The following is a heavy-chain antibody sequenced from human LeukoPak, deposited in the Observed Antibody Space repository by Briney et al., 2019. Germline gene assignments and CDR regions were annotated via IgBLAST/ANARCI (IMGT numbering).Heavy chain of an antibody. CDR3: ARDTGDGYNY. Sequence: SAKVSCKASGGTFSSYAISWVRQAPGQGLAWMGRIIPILGIANYAQKFQGRVTITADKSTSTAYMELSSLRSEDTAVYYCARDTGDGYNYWGQGTLVTVSS. V-gene: IGHV1-69*04. CDR2: IIPILGIA. D-gene: IGHD5-24*01. J-gene: IGHJ4*02. CDR1: GGTFSSYA.